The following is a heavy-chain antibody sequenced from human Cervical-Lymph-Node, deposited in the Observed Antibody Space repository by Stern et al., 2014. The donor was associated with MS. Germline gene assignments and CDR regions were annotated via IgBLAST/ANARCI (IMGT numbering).Heavy chain of an antibody. CDR2: ITPVLNTT. CDR1: GGTSTRNA. Sequence: VQLVESGAEVKKPGSSVKVSCKASGGTSTRNAISWVRQAPGQGLEWMGGITPVLNTTNYAQKFQGRVTITADESTSTPYMELSSLRSDDTAVYYCARVGSARRGSGWFDPWGQGTLVTVSS. D-gene: IGHD3-10*01. CDR3: ARVGSARRGSGWFDP. V-gene: IGHV1-69*01. J-gene: IGHJ5*02.